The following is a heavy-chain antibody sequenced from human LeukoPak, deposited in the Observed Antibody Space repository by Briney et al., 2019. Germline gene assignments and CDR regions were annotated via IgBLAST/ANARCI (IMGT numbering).Heavy chain of an antibody. Sequence: GGSLRLSCAASGFTFSSYEMNWVRQAPGKGLEWVSSISSSSSYIYYADSVKGRFTISRDNAKNSLYLQMNSLRAEDTAVYYCARGSRVGATAFDYWGQGTLVTVSS. CDR1: GFTFSSYE. J-gene: IGHJ4*02. CDR3: ARGSRVGATAFDY. V-gene: IGHV3-21*01. CDR2: ISSSSSYI. D-gene: IGHD1-26*01.